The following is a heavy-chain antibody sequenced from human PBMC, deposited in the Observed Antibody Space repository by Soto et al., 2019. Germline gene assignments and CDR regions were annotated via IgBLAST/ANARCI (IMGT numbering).Heavy chain of an antibody. V-gene: IGHV3-13*01. Sequence: EVQLVESGGGLVQPGGSLRLSCAASGSSFSTYDMHWVRQAPGKGLEWVSAIGRGGDTYYAGSVKGRFTISRENAKNSLYLQINSLGADDTAVYYCARAQYSSSSVFDYWGQGTLVTVSS. J-gene: IGHJ4*02. D-gene: IGHD6-6*01. CDR1: GSSFSTYD. CDR2: IGRGGDT. CDR3: ARAQYSSSSVFDY.